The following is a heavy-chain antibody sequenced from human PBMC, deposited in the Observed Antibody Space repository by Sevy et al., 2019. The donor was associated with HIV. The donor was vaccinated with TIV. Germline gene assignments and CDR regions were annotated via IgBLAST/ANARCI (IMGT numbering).Heavy chain of an antibody. Sequence: ASVKVSCKASGYTFTGYYMHWVRQAPGQGLEWMGWINPNSGGTNYAQMFQGRVTMTRDTSISTAYMELSRLRSDDTAVYYCASSVLLWFGELHANAFDIWGQGTMVTVSS. V-gene: IGHV1-2*02. CDR1: GYTFTGYY. D-gene: IGHD3-10*01. CDR2: INPNSGGT. CDR3: ASSVLLWFGELHANAFDI. J-gene: IGHJ3*02.